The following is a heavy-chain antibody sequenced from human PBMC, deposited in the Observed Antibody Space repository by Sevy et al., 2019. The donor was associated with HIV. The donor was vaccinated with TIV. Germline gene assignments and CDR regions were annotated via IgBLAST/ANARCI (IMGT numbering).Heavy chain of an antibody. V-gene: IGHV3-9*01. CDR3: AKDIGRGEMVAAPMGY. D-gene: IGHD5-12*01. CDR2: ISWNSGRI. J-gene: IGHJ4*02. CDR1: GFTFDDCA. Sequence: GGSLRLSCAASGFTFDDCAMHWVRQAPGKGLEWVSGISWNSGRIGYADSVKGRFTISRDNAKNSLSLQMNNLRTEDTAFYYCAKDIGRGEMVAAPMGYWGQGTLVTVSS.